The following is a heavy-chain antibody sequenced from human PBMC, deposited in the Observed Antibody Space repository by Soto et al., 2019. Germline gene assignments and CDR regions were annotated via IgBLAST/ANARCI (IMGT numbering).Heavy chain of an antibody. D-gene: IGHD6-6*01. CDR1: GGSISSGGYY. CDR3: ARKYSSSYYYYYGMDV. Sequence: QVQLQESGPGLVKPSQTLSLTCTVSGGSISSGGYYWSWIRQHPGKGREWIGYIYYSRSTYYNPSLKSRVTISVETSKNQSSLKLSSVTAADTAVYYCARKYSSSYYYYYGMDVWGQGTTVTVSS. J-gene: IGHJ6*02. CDR2: IYYSRST. V-gene: IGHV4-31*03.